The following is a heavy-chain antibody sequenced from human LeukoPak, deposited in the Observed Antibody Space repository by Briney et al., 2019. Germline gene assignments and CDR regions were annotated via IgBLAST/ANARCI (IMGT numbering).Heavy chain of an antibody. CDR1: GFTFGSHE. V-gene: IGHV3-48*03. Sequence: PGGSLRLSCAASGFTFGSHEMNWVRHAPGRGLEWVSHISGGGESTVYPDSVKGRFTISRDNAKNSLYLQMNSLRAEDTAVYYCAREEGSPYFDYWGQGTLVTVSS. J-gene: IGHJ4*02. CDR2: ISGGGEST. CDR3: AREEGSPYFDY.